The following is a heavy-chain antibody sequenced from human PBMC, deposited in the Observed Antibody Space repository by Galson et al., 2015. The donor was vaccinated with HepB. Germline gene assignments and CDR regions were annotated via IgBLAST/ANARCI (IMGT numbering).Heavy chain of an antibody. CDR2: INPSVGST. Sequence: SVKVSCKASGYTFASHFMHWVRQAPGQGLEWMGVINPSVGSTTYAQKFQGRVTMTRDTPTSTVYMELSSLTSEDTAVYYCARGNYYDSNAYYGAFDIWGQGTMVTVSS. J-gene: IGHJ3*02. V-gene: IGHV1-46*01. CDR3: ARGNYYDSNAYYGAFDI. CDR1: GYTFASHF. D-gene: IGHD3-22*01.